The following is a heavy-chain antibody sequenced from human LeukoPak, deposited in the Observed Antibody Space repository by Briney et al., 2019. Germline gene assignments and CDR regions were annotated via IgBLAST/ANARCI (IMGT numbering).Heavy chain of an antibody. CDR1: GFTFSSYA. Sequence: GGSLRLSCAASGFTFSSYAMSWVRQAPGKGLEWVGRIKSKTDSGTTDYAAPVKGRFTISRDDSKNTLYLQMNSLKTEDTAVYYCTAVDFDYWGQGTLVTVSS. CDR3: TAVDFDY. V-gene: IGHV3-15*01. D-gene: IGHD4-23*01. CDR2: IKSKTDSGTT. J-gene: IGHJ4*02.